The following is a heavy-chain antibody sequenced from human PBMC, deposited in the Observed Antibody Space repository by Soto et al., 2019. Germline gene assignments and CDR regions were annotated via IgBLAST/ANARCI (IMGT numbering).Heavy chain of an antibody. D-gene: IGHD3-22*01. CDR1: GGTFSSYA. J-gene: IGHJ4*02. CDR3: ARTYYYDSSGYYRGPYYFDY. V-gene: IGHV1-69*06. CDR2: IIPIFGTA. Sequence: GASVKVSCKASGGTFSSYAISWVRQAPGQGLEWMGGIIPIFGTANYAQKFQGRVTITADKFTSTAYMELSSLRSEDTAVYYCARTYYYDSSGYYRGPYYFDYWGQGTLVTVSS.